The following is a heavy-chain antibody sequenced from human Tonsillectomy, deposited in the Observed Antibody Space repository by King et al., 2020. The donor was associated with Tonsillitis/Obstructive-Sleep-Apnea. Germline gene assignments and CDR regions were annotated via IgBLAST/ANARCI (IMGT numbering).Heavy chain of an antibody. CDR1: GYTFTGYY. Sequence: VQLVESGAEVKKPGASVKVSCKASGYTFTGYYIHWVRQAPGQGLEWMGWINPNSGGTNYAQKFQGRVTMTRDTSISTAYMELSRLRSDDTAVYYCARGRGGGVHYYYGMDVWGQGTTVTVSS. D-gene: IGHD3-16*01. CDR3: ARGRGGGVHYYYGMDV. J-gene: IGHJ6*02. CDR2: INPNSGGT. V-gene: IGHV1-2*02.